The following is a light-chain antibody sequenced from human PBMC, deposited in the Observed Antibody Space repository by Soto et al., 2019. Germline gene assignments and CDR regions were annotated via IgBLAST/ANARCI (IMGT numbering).Light chain of an antibody. J-gene: IGKJ5*01. CDR1: QDISTY. CDR2: AAS. V-gene: IGKV1-9*01. CDR3: QQPKSYPTS. Sequence: DIQLTQSASFLSASVGDRVTITCRASQDISTYLAWYQQKPGKAPKLLIFAASTVQNGAPSRFSGSGSGTEFTVTITSLPPEDFATYSCQQPKSYPTSYGQWTRLEIK.